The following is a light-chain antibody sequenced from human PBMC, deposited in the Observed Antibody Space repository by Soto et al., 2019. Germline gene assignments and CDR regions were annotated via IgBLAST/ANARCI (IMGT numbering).Light chain of an antibody. CDR3: QQYGSSPPYT. Sequence: EIVLTQSPGTLSLSPGERATLSCRASQSVSSSYVAWYQQKPGQAPRLLIYGASSRATGIPERFSGSGSGTDVILTISRLEPEDFAVYYCQQYGSSPPYTFGQGTKLEIK. CDR2: GAS. J-gene: IGKJ2*01. CDR1: QSVSSSY. V-gene: IGKV3-20*01.